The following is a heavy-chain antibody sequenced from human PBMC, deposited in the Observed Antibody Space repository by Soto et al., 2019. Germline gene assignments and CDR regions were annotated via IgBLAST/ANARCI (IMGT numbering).Heavy chain of an antibody. CDR3: ARDDSSGYYSHYYYGIDV. D-gene: IGHD3-22*01. CDR2: IIPIFGTA. Sequence: SVKVSCKASGGTFSSYAISWVRQAPGQGLEWMGGIIPIFGTANYAQKFQGRVTITADESTSTAYMELSSLRSEDTAVYYCARDDSSGYYSHYYYGIDVWGQGTTVTVSS. CDR1: GGTFSSYA. J-gene: IGHJ6*02. V-gene: IGHV1-69*13.